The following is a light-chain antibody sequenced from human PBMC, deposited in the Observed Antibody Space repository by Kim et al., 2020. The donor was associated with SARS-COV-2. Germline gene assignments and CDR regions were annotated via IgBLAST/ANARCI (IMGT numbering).Light chain of an antibody. Sequence: RVTISGYGSSANIGSNTVNWYQQLPGTAPKLLIYSNNQRPSGVPDRFSGSKSGTSASLAISGLQSEDEADYYCAAWDDSLNGSVVFGGGTQLTVL. V-gene: IGLV1-44*01. CDR3: AAWDDSLNGSVV. CDR1: SANIGSNT. J-gene: IGLJ2*01. CDR2: SNN.